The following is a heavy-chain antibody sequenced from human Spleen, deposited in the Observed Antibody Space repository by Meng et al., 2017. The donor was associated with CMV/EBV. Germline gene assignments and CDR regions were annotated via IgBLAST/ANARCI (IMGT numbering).Heavy chain of an antibody. CDR1: GFTFSSYW. CDR2: VYSGGST. V-gene: IGHV3-53*01. D-gene: IGHD6-19*01. Sequence: GESLKISCAASGFTFSSYWMNWVRQVPGKGLEWVSLVYSGGSTYSADSVKGRFAISRDLSKNTLYLQMNSLRAEDTAVYFCARVLSSGKAYAMDVWGQGTTVTVSS. CDR3: ARVLSSGKAYAMDV. J-gene: IGHJ6*02.